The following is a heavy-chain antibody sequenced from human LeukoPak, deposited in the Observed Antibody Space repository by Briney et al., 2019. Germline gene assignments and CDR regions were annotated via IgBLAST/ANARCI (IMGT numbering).Heavy chain of an antibody. CDR1: GGTFSSYA. J-gene: IGHJ4*02. CDR2: IIPILGIA. V-gene: IGHV1-69*04. Sequence: SVKVSCKASGGTFSSYAISWVRQAPGQGLEWMGRIIPILGIANYAQKFQGRVTITADKSTSTAYMGLSSLRSEDTAVYYCARVGGGSYSDYWGQGTLVTVSS. CDR3: ARVGGGSYSDY. D-gene: IGHD1-26*01.